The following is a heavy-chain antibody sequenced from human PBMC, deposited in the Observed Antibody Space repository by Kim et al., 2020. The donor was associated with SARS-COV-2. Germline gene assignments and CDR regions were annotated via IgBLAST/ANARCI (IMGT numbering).Heavy chain of an antibody. Sequence: SETLSLTCTVSGGSISSYYWSWIRQPPGKGLEWIGYIYYSGSTNYNPSLKSRVTISVDTSKNQFSLKLSSVTAADTAVYYCARSPGSYPPFDYWGQGTL. J-gene: IGHJ4*02. CDR3: ARSPGSYPPFDY. D-gene: IGHD1-26*01. CDR2: IYYSGST. V-gene: IGHV4-59*08. CDR1: GGSISSYY.